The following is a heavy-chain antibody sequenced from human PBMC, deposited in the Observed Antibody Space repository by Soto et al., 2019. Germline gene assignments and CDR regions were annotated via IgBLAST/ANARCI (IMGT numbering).Heavy chain of an antibody. J-gene: IGHJ5*01. V-gene: IGHV3-30*03. D-gene: IGHD3-22*01. CDR1: GFTFSSNG. CDR2: VAYDGSKT. CDR3: ARWVGGSMYDNSGKYDS. Sequence: QVQLVESGGGVVQPGRSLRLTCEASGFTFSSNGMHWVRQAPGKGLEWVALVAYDGSKTYYGDSVRGRFTIYRDNSENALYLQMNSLRAEDTAVYYCARWVGGSMYDNSGKYDSWGQGTLVTVSS.